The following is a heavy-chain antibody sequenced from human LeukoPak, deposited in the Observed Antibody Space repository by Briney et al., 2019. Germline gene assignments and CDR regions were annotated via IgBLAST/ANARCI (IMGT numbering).Heavy chain of an antibody. CDR3: AATIKRDYGDTVLNY. V-gene: IGHV4-59*01. Sequence: SETLSLTCTVPGDSISSYYWSWIRQPPGKGLEWIAYMHNGVHTNYNPSLKSRVTISGDTSKNQFSLKLTSVTAADTAVYFCAATIKRDYGDTVLNYWSQGTLVTVSS. CDR2: MHNGVHT. CDR1: GDSISSYY. J-gene: IGHJ4*02. D-gene: IGHD4/OR15-4a*01.